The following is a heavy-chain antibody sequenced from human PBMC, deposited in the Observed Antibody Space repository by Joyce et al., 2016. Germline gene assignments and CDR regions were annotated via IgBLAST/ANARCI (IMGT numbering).Heavy chain of an antibody. CDR3: ARGYAYCSGGSCYPPWFDP. D-gene: IGHD2-15*01. J-gene: IGHJ5*02. CDR2: IYHSGHT. CDR1: GGSISSSNW. Sequence: QVQLQESGPGLVKPSGTLSLTCAVSGGSISSSNWWSWVRQPPGKGLERIGEIYHSGHTNYNPSLKSRVNISVDKSKNQFSMKLTSVTAADSAVYYCARGYAYCSGGSCYPPWFDPWGQGSLVTVSS. V-gene: IGHV4-4*02.